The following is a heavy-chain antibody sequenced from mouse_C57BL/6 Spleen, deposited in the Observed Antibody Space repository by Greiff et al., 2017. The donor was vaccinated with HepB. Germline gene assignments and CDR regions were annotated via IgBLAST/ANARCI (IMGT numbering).Heavy chain of an antibody. V-gene: IGHV5-6*01. Sequence: EVHLVESGGDLVKPGGSLKLSCAASGFTFSSYGMSWVRQTPDKRLEWVATISSGGSYTYYPDSVKGRFTISRDNAKNTLYLQMSSLKSEDTAMYYCARLDSSGYPFDYWGQGTTLTVSS. D-gene: IGHD3-2*02. CDR3: ARLDSSGYPFDY. CDR2: ISSGGSYT. CDR1: GFTFSSYG. J-gene: IGHJ2*01.